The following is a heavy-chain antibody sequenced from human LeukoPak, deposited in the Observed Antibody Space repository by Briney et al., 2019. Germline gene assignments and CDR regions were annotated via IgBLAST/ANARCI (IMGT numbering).Heavy chain of an antibody. CDR3: ATDVFDNLVVPAAKRGKYYCYVMDV. CDR2: FDPEDGET. J-gene: IGHJ6*02. Sequence: ASVKVSCKVSGYTLTELSMHWVRQAPGKGLEWMGGFDPEDGETIYAQKFQGRVTMTEDTSTDTAYMELSSLRSEDTAVYYCATDVFDNLVVPAAKRGKYYCYVMDVWGQGTTVTVSS. D-gene: IGHD2-2*01. V-gene: IGHV1-24*01. CDR1: GYTLTELS.